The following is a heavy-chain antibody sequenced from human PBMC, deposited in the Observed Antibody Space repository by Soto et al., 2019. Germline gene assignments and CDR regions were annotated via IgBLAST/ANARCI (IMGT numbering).Heavy chain of an antibody. V-gene: IGHV1-18*01. J-gene: IGHJ4*02. Sequence: ASVKVSCKASGYTFTSYGISWVRQAPGQGLEWMGWISAYNGNTNYAQKLQGRVTMTTDTSTSTAYMELRSLRSEDTAVYYCARGYDSSGYYPFDYWGQGTLVTVSS. D-gene: IGHD3-22*01. CDR1: GYTFTSYG. CDR3: ARGYDSSGYYPFDY. CDR2: ISAYNGNT.